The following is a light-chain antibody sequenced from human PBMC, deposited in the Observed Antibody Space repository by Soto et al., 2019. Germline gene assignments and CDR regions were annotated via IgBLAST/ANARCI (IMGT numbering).Light chain of an antibody. CDR1: QSVSSN. CDR3: QEYSSWWT. Sequence: EIVMTQSPATLSVSPGERATLSCRASQSVSSNLAWYQQRPGQAPRLLIYGASTRATGVPARFSGSGSGTEFTLTISRLQSEDLAVYYCQEYSSWWTFGQGTKVEIK. V-gene: IGKV3-15*01. CDR2: GAS. J-gene: IGKJ1*01.